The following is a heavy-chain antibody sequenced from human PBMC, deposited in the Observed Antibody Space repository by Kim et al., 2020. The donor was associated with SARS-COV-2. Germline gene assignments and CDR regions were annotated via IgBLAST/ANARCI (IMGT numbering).Heavy chain of an antibody. D-gene: IGHD3-22*01. J-gene: IGHJ4*02. Sequence: AESVKGRFTISRDNSKNTLYLQMNSLRAEDTAVYYCARVGYDSSGYYFDYWGQGTLVTVSS. CDR3: ARVGYDSSGYYFDY. V-gene: IGHV3-30*01.